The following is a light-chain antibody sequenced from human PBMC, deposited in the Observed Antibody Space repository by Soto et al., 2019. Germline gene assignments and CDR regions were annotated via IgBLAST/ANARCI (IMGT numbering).Light chain of an antibody. CDR3: QQGHNWPLT. Sequence: EIVITQSPATLSVSPGERATLCCRASQSISTELAWYQQKPGQPPRLLIYSASTRATGVPARFTGSGSGSEFTLTISGLQSEDFAVYYCQQGHNWPLTFGQGTRLEF. V-gene: IGKV3-15*01. J-gene: IGKJ2*01. CDR2: SAS. CDR1: QSISTE.